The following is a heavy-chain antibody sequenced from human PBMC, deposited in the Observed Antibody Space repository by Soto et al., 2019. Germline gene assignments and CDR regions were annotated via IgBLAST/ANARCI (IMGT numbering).Heavy chain of an antibody. CDR2: IIPIFGTA. D-gene: IGHD3-3*01. CDR3: ARETRRYDAHRPPIYYGMDV. J-gene: IGHJ6*02. Sequence: QVQLVQSGAEVKKPGSSVKVSCKASGGTFSSYAISWVRQAPGQGLEWMGGIIPIFGTANYAQKFQGRVTITADESTSTAYMELSSLRSEDTAVYYCARETRRYDAHRPPIYYGMDVWGQGTTVTVSS. CDR1: GGTFSSYA. V-gene: IGHV1-69*01.